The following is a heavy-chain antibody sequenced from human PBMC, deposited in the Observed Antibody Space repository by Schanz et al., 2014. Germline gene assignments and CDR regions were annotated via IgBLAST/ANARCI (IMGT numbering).Heavy chain of an antibody. D-gene: IGHD1-26*01. CDR2: IYYRGNT. CDR1: GGSISSSTYW. CDR3: ARVAEPGWFDP. Sequence: QVQLQESGPGLVEPSETLSLTCTVSGGSISSSTYWWGWIRQPPGKGLEWIGFIYYRGNTYYNPSRKRRVSISLDPSKTQFFLNLNSLTVADTAVYYCARVAEPGWFDPWGQGTLVTVAS. J-gene: IGHJ5*02. V-gene: IGHV4-31*03.